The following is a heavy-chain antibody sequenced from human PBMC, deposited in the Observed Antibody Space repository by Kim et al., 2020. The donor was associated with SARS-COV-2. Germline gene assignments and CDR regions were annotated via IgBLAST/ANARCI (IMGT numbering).Heavy chain of an antibody. CDR2: FDPEDGET. V-gene: IGHV1-24*01. D-gene: IGHD3-22*01. Sequence: ASAKVSCKVSGYTLTELSMHWVLQAPGKGLEWMGGFDPEDGETIYAQKFQGRVTMTEDTSTDTAYMELSSLRSEDTAVYYCALVKRDYYDSSGYYHAEYFQHWGQGTLVTVSS. CDR3: ALVKRDYYDSSGYYHAEYFQH. J-gene: IGHJ1*01. CDR1: GYTLTELS.